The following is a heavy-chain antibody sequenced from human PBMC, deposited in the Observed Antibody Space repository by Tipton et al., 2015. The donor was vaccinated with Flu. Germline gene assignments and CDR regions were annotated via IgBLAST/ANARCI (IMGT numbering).Heavy chain of an antibody. V-gene: IGHV1-18*04. CDR1: GYSFTSDG. D-gene: IGHD5-12*01. CDR2: ISTYNGDT. J-gene: IGHJ4*02. CDR3: TLGLEWLQV. Sequence: QVQLVQSGGEVKKPGTSVKVSCKASGYSFTSDGITWVRQAPGQGLEWMGWISTYNGDTNVAQSLQGRVTMTRDTFANTAFLELTGLRSDDTAVYYCTLGLEWLQVWGQGTLITVSS.